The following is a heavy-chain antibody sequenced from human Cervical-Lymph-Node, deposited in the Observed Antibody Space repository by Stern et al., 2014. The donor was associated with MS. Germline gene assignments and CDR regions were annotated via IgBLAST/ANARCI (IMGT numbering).Heavy chain of an antibody. J-gene: IGHJ4*02. Sequence: EVQLVQSGAEVKKPGDSLRIFCKGSGYDFNTYWIAWVRQMPGKGLEWMGMIYPRDSDTRYSPSFQGQVTISADKSIRTAYLQWRSLKASDTALYFCARWGDGDASLDYWGQGALVSVSS. CDR3: ARWGDGDASLDY. CDR2: IYPRDSDT. CDR1: GYDFNTYW. V-gene: IGHV5-51*01. D-gene: IGHD4-17*01.